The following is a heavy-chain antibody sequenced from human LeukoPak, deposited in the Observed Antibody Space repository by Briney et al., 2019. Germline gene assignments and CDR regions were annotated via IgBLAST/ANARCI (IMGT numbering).Heavy chain of an antibody. CDR1: GGTFSSYA. J-gene: IGHJ5*02. V-gene: IGHV1-69*13. Sequence: SVKVSCTASGGTFSSYAISWVRQAPGQGLEWMGGIIPIFGTANYAQKFQGRVTITADESTSTAYMELSSLRSEDTAVYYCARAAPIVVVPAAHFDPWGQGTLVTVSS. CDR2: IIPIFGTA. D-gene: IGHD2-2*01. CDR3: ARAAPIVVVPAAHFDP.